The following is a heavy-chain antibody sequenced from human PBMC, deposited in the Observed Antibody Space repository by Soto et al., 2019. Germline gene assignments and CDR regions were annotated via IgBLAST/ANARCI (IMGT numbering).Heavy chain of an antibody. V-gene: IGHV1-58*01. CDR1: GFTFTSSA. J-gene: IGHJ4*02. D-gene: IGHD2-15*01. CDR2: IVVGSGNT. Sequence: QMQQVQSGPEVKKPGTSVKVSCKASGFTFTSSAVQWVRQARGQRLEWIGWIVVGSGNTNYAQKFQERVTITRDMSTSTAYMELSSLRSEDTAVYYCAANLRTYGGNRPLLSYWGQGTLVTVSS. CDR3: AANLRTYGGNRPLLSY.